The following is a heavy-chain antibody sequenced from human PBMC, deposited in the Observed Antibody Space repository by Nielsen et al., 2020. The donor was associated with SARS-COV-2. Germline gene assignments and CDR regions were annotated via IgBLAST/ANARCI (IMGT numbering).Heavy chain of an antibody. D-gene: IGHD1-1*01. V-gene: IGHV2-26*02. J-gene: IGHJ4*02. Sequence: SGPTLVKPTETLTLTCTVSGFSLSNARMGVSWIRQPPGKALEWLAHIFSNDEKSYSTSLKSRLTITKDTSKNQVVLTMTNMDPVDTATYYCAHRTTVSYFDSWGQGILVTVSS. CDR2: IFSNDEK. CDR3: AHRTTVSYFDS. CDR1: GFSLSNARMG.